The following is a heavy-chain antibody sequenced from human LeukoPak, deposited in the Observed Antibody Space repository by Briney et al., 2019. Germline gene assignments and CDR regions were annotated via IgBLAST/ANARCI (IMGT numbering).Heavy chain of an antibody. CDR1: GFAFSSYA. CDR2: IKQDGSEK. D-gene: IGHD2-2*01. V-gene: IGHV3-7*01. Sequence: PGGSLRLSCAASGFAFSSYAMHWVRQAPGKGLEWVANIKQDGSEKYYVDSVKGRFTISRDNAKNSLYLQMNSLRAEDTAVYYCARGHPLGPRIIGYCSSTSCWGDYWGQGTLVTVSS. CDR3: ARGHPLGPRIIGYCSSTSCWGDY. J-gene: IGHJ4*02.